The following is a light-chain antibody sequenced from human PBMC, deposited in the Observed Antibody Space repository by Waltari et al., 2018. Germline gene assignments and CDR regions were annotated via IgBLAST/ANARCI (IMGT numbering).Light chain of an antibody. CDR3: GSYAGGTSWV. V-gene: IGLV2-23*01. Sequence: QSALTQPASVSGSPGQSITISCTGSSGDLGTYNLVSWYQPPPGNAPRLLIHDATKRPSGISSRFSGSKSGNTASLTISGLQAEDEADYFCGSYAGGTSWVFGGGTQVTVL. J-gene: IGLJ3*02. CDR1: SGDLGTYNL. CDR2: DAT.